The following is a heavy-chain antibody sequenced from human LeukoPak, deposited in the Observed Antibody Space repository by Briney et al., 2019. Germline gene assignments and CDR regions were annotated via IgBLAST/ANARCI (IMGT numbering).Heavy chain of an antibody. D-gene: IGHD2-15*01. CDR1: GFTFSTYG. Sequence: GRSLRLSCEASGFTFSTYGMHWVRQAPGRGLEWVAVISNDGYTQYYADSVKGRFTISRDNSKNALFLQMNSLRAEDTAVYYCAKTGGASLRFFDYWGQGTLVTVSS. CDR2: ISNDGYTQ. V-gene: IGHV3-30*18. J-gene: IGHJ4*02. CDR3: AKTGGASLRFFDY.